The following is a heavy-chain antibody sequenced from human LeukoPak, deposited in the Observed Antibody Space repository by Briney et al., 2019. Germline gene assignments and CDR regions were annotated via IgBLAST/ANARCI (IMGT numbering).Heavy chain of an antibody. Sequence: TGRSLRLSCAASGFTFSSYAMHWVRQAPGKGLEWVAVISYDGSNKYYADSVKGRFTISRDNSKNTLYLQMNSLRAEDTAVYYCARESGLWDGYDYWGQGTLVTVSS. CDR2: ISYDGSNK. J-gene: IGHJ4*02. CDR1: GFTFSSYA. V-gene: IGHV3-30-3*01. CDR3: ARESGLWDGYDY. D-gene: IGHD3-3*01.